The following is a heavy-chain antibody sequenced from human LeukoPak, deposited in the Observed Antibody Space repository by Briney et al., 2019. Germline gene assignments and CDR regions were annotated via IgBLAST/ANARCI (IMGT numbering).Heavy chain of an antibody. D-gene: IGHD1-26*01. CDR3: ARVGSYEYHFDY. Sequence: ASVKVSCKASGYTFTSYYMHWVRQAPGQGLEWMGIVNPSGGSTSYAQKFQGRVTMTRDMSTSTVYMELSSLRSEDTAVYYCARVGSYEYHFDYWGQGTLVTVSS. V-gene: IGHV1-46*01. CDR1: GYTFTSYY. CDR2: VNPSGGST. J-gene: IGHJ4*02.